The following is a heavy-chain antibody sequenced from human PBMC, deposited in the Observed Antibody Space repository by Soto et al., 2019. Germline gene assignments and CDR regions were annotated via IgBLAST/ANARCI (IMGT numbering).Heavy chain of an antibody. J-gene: IGHJ4*02. CDR1: GGSISSSNW. CDR2: SYLSGST. Sequence: SETLSLTCAVSGGSISSSNWWSWVRHPPGKGLDWIGESYLSGSTNFNTSLKSQVTISVDKSKNQFSLKLSSVTGADTAVYYCASMYSSSWYYVYWGQGTLVTVRS. V-gene: IGHV4-4*02. CDR3: ASMYSSSWYYVY. D-gene: IGHD6-13*01.